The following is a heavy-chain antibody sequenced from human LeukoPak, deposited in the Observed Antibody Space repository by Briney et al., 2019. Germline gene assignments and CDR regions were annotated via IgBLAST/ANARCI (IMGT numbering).Heavy chain of an antibody. Sequence: SETLSLTCTVSGGSISSYFWSWIRQPPGKGLEWIGYIYYSGGTNYNPSLKSRVTLSVDTSKNQFSLKLSSVTAADTAIYYCARHEGDTSDHYMYNWFDPWGQGTLATVSS. CDR2: IYYSGGT. J-gene: IGHJ5*02. V-gene: IGHV4-59*08. CDR3: ARHEGDTSDHYMYNWFDP. D-gene: IGHD3-22*01. CDR1: GGSISSYF.